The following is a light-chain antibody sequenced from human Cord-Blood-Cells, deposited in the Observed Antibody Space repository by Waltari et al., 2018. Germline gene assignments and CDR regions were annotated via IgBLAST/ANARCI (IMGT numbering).Light chain of an antibody. CDR2: DVS. CDR1: SSAVGGYNS. J-gene: IGLJ1*01. Sequence: QAALPQPASVSGSPGQSITIPRPGTSSAVGGYNSVSWYQQHPGKAPKLMIYDVSNRPSGVSNRFSGSKSGNTASLTISGLQAEDEADYYCSSYTSSSTLVFGTGTKVTVL. CDR3: SSYTSSSTLV. V-gene: IGLV2-14*01.